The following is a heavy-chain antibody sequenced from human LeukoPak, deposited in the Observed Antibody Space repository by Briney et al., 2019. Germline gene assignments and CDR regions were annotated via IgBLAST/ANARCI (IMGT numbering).Heavy chain of an antibody. CDR1: GGSISRSSYY. J-gene: IGHJ4*02. CDR3: VRLSSGWYGAMDY. CDR2: IYYTGST. Sequence: SETLSLTCTVSGGSISRSSYYWGWISQPPGKGLGWIGTIYYTGSTNYSPSLKSRVTISVDTSKNQFSLKLSSVTAADTAVYYCVRLSSGWYGAMDYWGQGTLVTVSS. V-gene: IGHV4-39*01. D-gene: IGHD6-19*01.